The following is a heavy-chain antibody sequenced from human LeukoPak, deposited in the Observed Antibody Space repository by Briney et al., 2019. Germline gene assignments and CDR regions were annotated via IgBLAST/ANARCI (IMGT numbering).Heavy chain of an antibody. CDR2: ISSSGSTI. CDR1: GFTFSDYY. CDR3: ARRASGYDWVIWFDP. J-gene: IGHJ5*02. Sequence: PGGSLRLSCAASGFTFSDYYMSWIRQAPGKGLEWVAYISSSGSTIYYADSVKGRFTISRDNAKNSLYLQMNSLRAEDTAVYYCARRASGYDWVIWFDPWGQGTLVTVSS. D-gene: IGHD5-12*01. V-gene: IGHV3-11*01.